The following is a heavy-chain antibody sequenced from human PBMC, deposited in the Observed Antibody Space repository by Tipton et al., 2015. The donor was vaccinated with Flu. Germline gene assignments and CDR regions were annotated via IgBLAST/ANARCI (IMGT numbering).Heavy chain of an antibody. J-gene: IGHJ6*02. V-gene: IGHV1-2*02. CDR1: GYTFTGYY. CDR3: ARDLGVVAVPAAMRGRHYYYYGMDV. CDR2: INPNSGGT. D-gene: IGHD2-2*01. Sequence: QLVQSGAEVKKPGASVKVSCKASGYTFTGYYMHWVRQAPGQGLEWMGWINPNSGGTNYAQKFQGRVTMTRDTSISTAYMELSRLRSDDTAVYYCARDLGVVAVPAAMRGRHYYYYGMDVWGQGTTVTVSS.